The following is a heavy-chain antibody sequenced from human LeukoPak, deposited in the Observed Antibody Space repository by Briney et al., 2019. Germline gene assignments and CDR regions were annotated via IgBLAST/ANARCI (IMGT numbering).Heavy chain of an antibody. CDR1: GFTFNNYE. CDR3: ARVGKNGWDSDH. J-gene: IGHJ4*02. CDR2: ISQSGSTK. V-gene: IGHV3-48*03. D-gene: IGHD6-19*01. Sequence: GGSLRLSCAASGFTFNNYEMNWVRQAPGKGLEWVSYISQSGSTKKYTDSVKGRFTISRDNTKNSLYLQMDTLRAEDTAVYYCARVGKNGWDSDHWGQGTLVTVSS.